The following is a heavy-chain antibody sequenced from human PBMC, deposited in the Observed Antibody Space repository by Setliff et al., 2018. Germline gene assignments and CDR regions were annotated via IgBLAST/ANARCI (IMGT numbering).Heavy chain of an antibody. CDR3: ARRSPAYYSDSSGYFYDTSPYMDV. CDR2: IHHSGST. CDR1: DGSISTYY. V-gene: IGHV4-59*08. J-gene: IGHJ6*03. D-gene: IGHD3-22*01. Sequence: SETLSLTCTVSDGSISTYYWSWIRQPPGKRLEWIGFIHHSGSTHYNPSLKSRVTISVDTSKNQFSLKLSSVTAADTAVYYCARRSPAYYSDSSGYFYDTSPYMDVWGKGTKVTVSS.